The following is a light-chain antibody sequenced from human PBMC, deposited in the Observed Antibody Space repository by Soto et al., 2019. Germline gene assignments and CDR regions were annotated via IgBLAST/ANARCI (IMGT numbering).Light chain of an antibody. CDR1: SSDVGRYNY. J-gene: IGLJ2*01. Sequence: QSALTQPASVSGSPGQSITISCTGTSSDVGRYNYVSWYQQHPGRAPKLMIYDVNYRPSGVSNRFSGSKSGNTASLTISGLQAEDEADYYCSSYTSSTTLFGGGTKLTVL. CDR3: SSYTSSTTL. V-gene: IGLV2-14*03. CDR2: DVN.